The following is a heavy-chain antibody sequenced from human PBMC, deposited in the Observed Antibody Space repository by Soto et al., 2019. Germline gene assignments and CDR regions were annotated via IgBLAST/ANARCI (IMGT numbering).Heavy chain of an antibody. V-gene: IGHV1-69*12. CDR3: ARLPVADLYRDY. Sequence: QVQLVQSGAEVKKPGSTMKVSCKASGGTFSSYAISWVRQAPGQGLEWMGGIIPIFGTANYEQKFQGRVTITADESTSTAYMELSSLRSEDTAVYYCARLPVADLYRDYWGQGTLVTVSS. CDR1: GGTFSSYA. D-gene: IGHD6-19*01. CDR2: IIPIFGTA. J-gene: IGHJ4*02.